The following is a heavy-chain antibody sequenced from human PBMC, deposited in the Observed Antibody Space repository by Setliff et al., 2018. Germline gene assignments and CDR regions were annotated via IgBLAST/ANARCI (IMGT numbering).Heavy chain of an antibody. J-gene: IGHJ5*02. CDR1: GFTFSSYW. CDR2: IKQDGSVK. Sequence: GGSLRLSCAASGFTFSSYWMNWVRQAPGKGLEWVANIKQDGSVKNYVDSVKGRFSISRDNTKNSLYLQMNSLRAEDTAVYYWARDPFGNPVFDPWGQGTLVTVSS. CDR3: ARDPFGNPVFDP. V-gene: IGHV3-7*01. D-gene: IGHD3-10*01.